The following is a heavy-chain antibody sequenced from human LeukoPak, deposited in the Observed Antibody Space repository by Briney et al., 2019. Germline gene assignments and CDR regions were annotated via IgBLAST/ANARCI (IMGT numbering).Heavy chain of an antibody. CDR1: GYTFTGYY. CDR2: INPNSGGT. J-gene: IGHJ6*03. CDR3: ASGDIAAPSPYYMDV. Sequence: GASVKVSCKASGYTFTGYYMHWVRQAPGQGLEWMGWINPNSGGTNYAQKFQGRVTMTRDTSISTVYMELSRLRSDDTAVYYCASGDIAAPSPYYMDVWGKGTTVTVSS. D-gene: IGHD6-13*01. V-gene: IGHV1-2*02.